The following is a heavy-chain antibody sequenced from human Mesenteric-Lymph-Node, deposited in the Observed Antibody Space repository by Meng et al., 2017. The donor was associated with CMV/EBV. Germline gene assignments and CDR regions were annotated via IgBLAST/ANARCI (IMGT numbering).Heavy chain of an antibody. CDR1: GGSISSSNW. CDR2: IYHSGST. Sequence: VSGGSISSSNWRSWVRQPPGKGLEWIGEIYHSGSTNYNPSLKSRVTISVDKSKNQFSLKLSSVTAADTAVYYCARASSSHGTGVDYWGQGTLVTVSS. D-gene: IGHD6-13*01. CDR3: ARASSSHGTGVDY. J-gene: IGHJ4*02. V-gene: IGHV4-4*02.